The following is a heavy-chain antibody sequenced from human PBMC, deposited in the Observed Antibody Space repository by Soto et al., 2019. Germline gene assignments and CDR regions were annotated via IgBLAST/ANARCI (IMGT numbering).Heavy chain of an antibody. CDR3: ASISNYYGSGSPRYYFDY. CDR2: IYYSGST. CDR1: GGSISSSSYY. V-gene: IGHV4-39*01. Sequence: QLQLQESGPGLVKPSETLSLACTVSGGSISSSSYYWGLIRQPPGKGLEWIGSIYYSGSTYYNPSLKSRVTISVDTSKNQFSLKLSSVTAADTAVYYCASISNYYGSGSPRYYFDYWGQGTLVTVSS. D-gene: IGHD3-10*01. J-gene: IGHJ4*02.